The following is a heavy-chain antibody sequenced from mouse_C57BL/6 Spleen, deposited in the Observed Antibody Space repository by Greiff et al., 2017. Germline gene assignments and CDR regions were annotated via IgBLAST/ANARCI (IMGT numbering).Heavy chain of an antibody. CDR2: IDPEDGDT. Sequence: EVPLQQSGAELVRPGASVKLSCTASGFNIKDYYMHWVKQRPEQGLEWIGRIDPEDGDTEYAPKFQGKATMTADTSSNTAYLQLSSLTSEDTAVYYCTTYYYGSSSAWFAYWGQGTLVTVSA. V-gene: IGHV14-1*01. J-gene: IGHJ3*01. D-gene: IGHD1-1*01. CDR3: TTYYYGSSSAWFAY. CDR1: GFNIKDYY.